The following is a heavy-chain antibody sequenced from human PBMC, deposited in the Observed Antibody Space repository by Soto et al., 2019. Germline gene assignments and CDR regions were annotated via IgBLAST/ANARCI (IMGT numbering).Heavy chain of an antibody. D-gene: IGHD7-27*01. V-gene: IGHV6-1*01. Sequence: SQTLSLTCAISGDSVSSNSAAWNWIRQSPSRGLEWLGRTYYRSKWYNDYAESVKSRITINPDTSKNQFSLQLNSVTPEDTAVYYCARVPALTGEPVMYAFDIWGQGTMVTVSS. CDR3: ARVPALTGEPVMYAFDI. CDR1: GDSVSSNSAA. J-gene: IGHJ3*02. CDR2: TYYRSKWYN.